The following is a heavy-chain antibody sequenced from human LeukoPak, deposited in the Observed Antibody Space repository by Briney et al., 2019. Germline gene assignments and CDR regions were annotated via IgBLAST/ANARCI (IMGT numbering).Heavy chain of an antibody. CDR1: GGSFSGYY. Sequence: SETLSLTCAVYGGSFSGYYWSWIRQPPGKGLEWIGEINHSGSTNYNPSLKSRVTISVDTSKNQFSLRLSSVTAADTAVYYCARQLGYCSSTSCHNWFAPWGQGTLVTVSS. CDR3: ARQLGYCSSTSCHNWFAP. J-gene: IGHJ5*02. V-gene: IGHV4-34*01. CDR2: INHSGST. D-gene: IGHD2-2*01.